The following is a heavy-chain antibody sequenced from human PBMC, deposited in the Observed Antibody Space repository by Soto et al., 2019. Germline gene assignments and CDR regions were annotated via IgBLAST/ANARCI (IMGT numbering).Heavy chain of an antibody. CDR1: GLTFSRYW. CDR3: AKALETYYYYGMDV. Sequence: PGGSLRLSCEASGLTFSRYWMTWVRQAPGKGLELVSAISGSGGSTYYADSVKGRFTISRDNSKNTLYLQMNSLRAEDTAVYYCAKALETYYYYGMDVWGQGTTVTVSS. V-gene: IGHV3-23*01. J-gene: IGHJ6*02. CDR2: ISGSGGST.